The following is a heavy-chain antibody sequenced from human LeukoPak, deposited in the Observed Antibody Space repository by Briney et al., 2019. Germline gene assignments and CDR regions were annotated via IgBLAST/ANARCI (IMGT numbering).Heavy chain of an antibody. CDR3: ASTVKGWYGDYWFDP. V-gene: IGHV4-39*07. CDR2: IYYGGST. Sequence: SETLSLTCTVSGGSISSSTYYWGWSRPPPGKGLGWIGSIYYGGSTYYSPSLKSRVTISVDTSKNQFSLKLSSVTAADTAVYYCASTVKGWYGDYWFDPWGQGTLVTVSS. J-gene: IGHJ5*02. D-gene: IGHD4-17*01. CDR1: GGSISSSTYY.